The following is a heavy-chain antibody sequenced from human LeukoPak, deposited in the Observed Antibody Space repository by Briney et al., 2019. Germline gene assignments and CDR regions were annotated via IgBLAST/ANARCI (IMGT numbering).Heavy chain of an antibody. CDR3: AREWWNSVVAPLGY. Sequence: PGGSLRLSCAASGFTFSSYAMHWVRQAPGKGLEYVSAISSNGGSTYYANSVKGRFTISRDNSKNTLYLQMGSLRAEDMAVYYCAREWWNSVVAPLGYWGQGTLVTVSS. CDR1: GFTFSSYA. CDR2: ISSNGGST. V-gene: IGHV3-64*01. J-gene: IGHJ4*02. D-gene: IGHD1-7*01.